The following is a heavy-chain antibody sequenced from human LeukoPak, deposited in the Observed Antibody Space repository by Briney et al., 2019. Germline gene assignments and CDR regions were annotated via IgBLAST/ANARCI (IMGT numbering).Heavy chain of an antibody. D-gene: IGHD1-26*01. J-gene: IGHJ4*02. Sequence: GGSLRLSCAASGFTFSSYAMSWVRQAPGKGLEWVANIKQDGSEKYYVDSVKGRFTISRDNAKNSLYLQMNSLRAEDTAVYYCARDGNRVGATFFVPFDYWGQGTLVTVSS. CDR1: GFTFSSYA. CDR3: ARDGNRVGATFFVPFDY. CDR2: IKQDGSEK. V-gene: IGHV3-7*01.